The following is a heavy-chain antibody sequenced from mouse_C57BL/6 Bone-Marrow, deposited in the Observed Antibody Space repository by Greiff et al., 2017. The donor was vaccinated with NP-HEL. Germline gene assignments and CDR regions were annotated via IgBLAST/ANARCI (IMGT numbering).Heavy chain of an antibody. V-gene: IGHV1-61*01. CDR2: IYPSDSET. D-gene: IGHD2-4*01. CDR1: GYTFTSYW. Sequence: QVQLQQPGAELVRPGSSVKLSCKASGYTFTSYWMDWVKQRPGQGLEWIGNIYPSDSETHYNQKFKDKATLTVDKSSSTAYMQLSSLTSEDSAVYYCARSGDYDAPYAMYYWGQGTSVTVSS. J-gene: IGHJ4*01. CDR3: ARSGDYDAPYAMYY.